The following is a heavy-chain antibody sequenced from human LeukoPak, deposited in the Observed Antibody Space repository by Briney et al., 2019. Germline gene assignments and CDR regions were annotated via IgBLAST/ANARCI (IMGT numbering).Heavy chain of an antibody. J-gene: IGHJ4*02. CDR2: ISGSGGST. D-gene: IGHD2-2*01. V-gene: IGHV3-23*01. CDR1: GFTFSSYA. CDR3: AKGRDIVVVPAGAFDY. Sequence: PGGSLRLSCAASGFTFSSYAMSWVRQAPGKGLEWVSAISGSGGSTYYADSVKGRFTISRDNSKNTLYLQMNSLRAEDTAVYYCAKGRDIVVVPAGAFDYWGQGTLVTVSS.